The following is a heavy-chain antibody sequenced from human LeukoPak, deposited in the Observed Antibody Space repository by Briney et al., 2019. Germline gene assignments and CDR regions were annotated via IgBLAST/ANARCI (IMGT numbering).Heavy chain of an antibody. CDR1: GFTVSSNY. D-gene: IGHD4-17*01. J-gene: IGHJ4*02. CDR2: IYSGGST. V-gene: IGHV3-53*01. Sequence: PGGSLRLSCAASGFTVSSNYMSWVRQAPGKGLEWVSVIYSGGSTYYADSVKGRFTISRDNSKNTLYLQMNSLRAEDTAVYYCARALLDYGDSPFDYWGQGTLVTVSS. CDR3: ARALLDYGDSPFDY.